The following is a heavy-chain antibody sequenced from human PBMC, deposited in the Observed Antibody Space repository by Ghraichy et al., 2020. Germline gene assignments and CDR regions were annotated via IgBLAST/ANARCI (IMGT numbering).Heavy chain of an antibody. CDR3: AIVRLSLPEAIAAAGTDPDY. CDR1: GYTFTGYY. J-gene: IGHJ4*02. D-gene: IGHD6-13*01. CDR2: INPNSGGT. V-gene: IGHV1-2*06. Sequence: ASVKVSCKASGYTFTGYYMHWVRQAPGQGLEWMGRINPNSGGTNYAQKFQGRVTMTRDTSISTAYMELSRLRSDDTAVYYCAIVRLSLPEAIAAAGTDPDYWGQGTLVTVSS.